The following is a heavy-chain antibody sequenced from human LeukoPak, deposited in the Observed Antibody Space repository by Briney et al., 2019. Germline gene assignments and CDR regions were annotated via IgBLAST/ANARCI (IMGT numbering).Heavy chain of an antibody. D-gene: IGHD1-26*01. CDR3: ARGGWEPLDY. Sequence: GGSLRLSCAASGFTFSSYWMTWVRQAPGKGLEWVANIKQDGSEKYYVDSVKGRFTISRDNDKNSLYLQMNSLRAEDTAVYHCARGGWEPLDYWGQGILVTVSS. CDR1: GFTFSSYW. V-gene: IGHV3-7*01. J-gene: IGHJ4*02. CDR2: IKQDGSEK.